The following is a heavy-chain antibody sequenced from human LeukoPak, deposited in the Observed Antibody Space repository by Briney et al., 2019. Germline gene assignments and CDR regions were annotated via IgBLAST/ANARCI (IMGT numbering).Heavy chain of an antibody. CDR3: ARGAELVLLWFGELSKNFDY. J-gene: IGHJ4*02. CDR2: INPSGGST. D-gene: IGHD3-10*01. CDR1: GYTFTSYY. V-gene: IGHV1-46*01. Sequence: RASVKVSCKASGYTFTSYYMHWVRQAPGQGPEWMGIINPSGGSTSYAQKFQGRVTMTRDMSTSTVYMELSSLRSEDTAVYYCARGAELVLLWFGELSKNFDYWGQGTLVTVSS.